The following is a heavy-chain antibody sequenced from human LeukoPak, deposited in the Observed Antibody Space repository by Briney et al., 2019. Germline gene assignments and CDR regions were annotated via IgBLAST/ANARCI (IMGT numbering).Heavy chain of an antibody. CDR2: IIPIFGTT. CDR1: GGTFTSYA. V-gene: IGHV1-69*06. J-gene: IGHJ4*02. CDR3: ARDLGWSGYYEDAFDY. D-gene: IGHD3-3*01. Sequence: SVKVSCKASGGTFTSYAISWVRQAPGQGLEWMGGIIPIFGTTNYAQKFQGRVTITADTSTSTAYMEMSSLRSEDTAVYYCARDLGWSGYYEDAFDYWGEGTLVTVSS.